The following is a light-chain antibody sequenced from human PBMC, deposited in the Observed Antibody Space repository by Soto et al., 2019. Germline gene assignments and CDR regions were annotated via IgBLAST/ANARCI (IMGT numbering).Light chain of an antibody. Sequence: QSVLTQPPSASGTPGQRVTISCSGTSSNIGSSPVNWYQQLPGTAPKLLIYSNNHRPSGVPDRFSGSKSGTSASLAISGLQSEDEADYYCVAWDDSLNGYVVFGGGTQLTVL. CDR2: SNN. CDR1: SSNIGSSP. V-gene: IGLV1-44*01. J-gene: IGLJ2*01. CDR3: VAWDDSLNGYVV.